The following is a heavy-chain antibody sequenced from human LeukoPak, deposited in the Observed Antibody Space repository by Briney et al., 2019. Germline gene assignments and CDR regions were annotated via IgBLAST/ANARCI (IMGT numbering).Heavy chain of an antibody. J-gene: IGHJ4*02. CDR1: GFTFSSYA. CDR2: ISGSGGST. V-gene: IGHV3-23*01. D-gene: IGHD3-10*01. Sequence: PGGSLRLSCAASGFTFSSYAMSWVRQAPGKGLEWVSAISGSGGSTYYADSVKGRFTISRDNSKDTVSLQMNSLTAEDTALYYCAKWSDYYYGSGSYSDWGQGTLVTVSS. CDR3: AKWSDYYYGSGSYSD.